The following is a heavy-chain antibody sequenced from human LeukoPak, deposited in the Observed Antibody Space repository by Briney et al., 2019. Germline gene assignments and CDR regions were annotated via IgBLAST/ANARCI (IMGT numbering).Heavy chain of an antibody. CDR3: ARGGAADW. Sequence: GGSRRLSCAASGFTFNNYVMDWVRQAPGKGLEWVAVISSDGNNKYHADSVKGRFTISRDNAKNSLYLQMNSLRAEDTAAYYCARGGAADWWGQGTLVTVSS. D-gene: IGHD1-26*01. V-gene: IGHV3-30-3*01. J-gene: IGHJ4*02. CDR1: GFTFNNYV. CDR2: ISSDGNNK.